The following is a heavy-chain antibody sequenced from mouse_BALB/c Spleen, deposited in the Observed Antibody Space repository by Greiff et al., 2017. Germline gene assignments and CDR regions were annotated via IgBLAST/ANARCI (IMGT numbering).Heavy chain of an antibody. V-gene: IGHV5-6-5*01. CDR2: ISSGGST. D-gene: IGHD2-4*01. J-gene: IGHJ3*01. CDR1: GFTFSSYA. Sequence: EVKLVESGGGLVKPGGSLKLSCAASGFTFSSYAMSWVRQTPEKRLEWVASISSGGSTYYPDSVKGRFTISRDNARNILYLQMSSLRSEDTAMYYCARSIYYDYDVLAYWGQGTLVTVSA. CDR3: ARSIYYDYDVLAY.